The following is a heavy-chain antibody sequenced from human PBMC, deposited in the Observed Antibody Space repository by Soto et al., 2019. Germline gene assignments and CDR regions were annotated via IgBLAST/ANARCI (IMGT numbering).Heavy chain of an antibody. Sequence: GESLKISCKGSGYSFISYWIVLVRQMPGKGLEWMGIIYPGDSDTRYSPSFQGHVTISADKSNSTAYLQWSSLKASDTAMYYCARHISRGRLDAFDIWGQGTMVTVSS. CDR1: GYSFISYW. CDR3: ARHISRGRLDAFDI. J-gene: IGHJ3*02. D-gene: IGHD2-15*01. V-gene: IGHV5-51*01. CDR2: IYPGDSDT.